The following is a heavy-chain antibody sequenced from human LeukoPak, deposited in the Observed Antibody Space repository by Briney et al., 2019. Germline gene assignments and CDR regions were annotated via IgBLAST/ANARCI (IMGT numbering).Heavy chain of an antibody. V-gene: IGHV3-72*01. J-gene: IGHJ6*03. CDR3: ARGSDYGSGSYYVSPPNYYYYYYMDV. CDR2: TRNKANSYTT. Sequence: QAGGSLRLSCAASGFTFSDHYMDWVRQAPGKGLEWVGRTRNKANSYTTEYAASVKGRFTISRDDSKNSLYLQMNSLKTEDTAVYYCARGSDYGSGSYYVSPPNYYYYYYMDVWGKGTTVTVSS. CDR1: GFTFSDHY. D-gene: IGHD3-10*01.